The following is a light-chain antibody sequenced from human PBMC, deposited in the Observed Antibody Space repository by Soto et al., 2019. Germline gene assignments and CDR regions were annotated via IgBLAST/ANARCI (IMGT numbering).Light chain of an antibody. J-gene: IGLJ3*02. CDR3: SSYTSSNTLV. Sequence: QSALTQPASVSGSPGQSITISCTGTSSDVGGYNYVSWYQHHPGQAPKLMIYEVSNRPSGVSNRFSGSKSDNTASLTISGLQAEDEADYYCSSYTSSNTLVFGGGTKLTVL. V-gene: IGLV2-14*01. CDR2: EVS. CDR1: SSDVGGYNY.